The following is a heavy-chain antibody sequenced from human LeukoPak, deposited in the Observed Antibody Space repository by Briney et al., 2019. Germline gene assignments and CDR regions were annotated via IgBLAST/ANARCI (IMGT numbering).Heavy chain of an antibody. CDR2: IRYDGSNK. CDR3: AKSSYSSGLTRSPFGY. D-gene: IGHD6-19*01. Sequence: PGGSLRLSCAASGFTFSTYGMHWVRQAPGKGLEWVTFIRYDGSNKYYADSVKGRFTISRDNSKNTLYLQMNSLRPEDTAVFYCAKSSYSSGLTRSPFGYWGQGTLVTVSS. V-gene: IGHV3-30*02. J-gene: IGHJ4*02. CDR1: GFTFSTYG.